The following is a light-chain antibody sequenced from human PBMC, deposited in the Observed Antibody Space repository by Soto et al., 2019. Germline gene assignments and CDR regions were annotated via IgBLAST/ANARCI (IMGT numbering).Light chain of an antibody. CDR2: GAS. Sequence: EIVLTQSPGTLALSPGARATLSCRASQSVSSSYLAWYQQRPGQAPRLLIYGASSRATGIPDRFSGSGSGTDFTLPISRLEPDDVAVYYCQQYGRSLPLTCGQGSKVEIK. J-gene: IGKJ1*01. CDR1: QSVSSSY. V-gene: IGKV3-20*01. CDR3: QQYGRSLPLT.